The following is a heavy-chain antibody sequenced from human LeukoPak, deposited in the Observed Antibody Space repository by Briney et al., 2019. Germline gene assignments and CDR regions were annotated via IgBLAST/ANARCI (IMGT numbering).Heavy chain of an antibody. CDR2: ISGSGGST. Sequence: GGSLRLSCAASGFTFNNYAMSWVRQAPGKGLEWVSAISGSGGSTYYADSVKGRFTISRDNSKNTLYLQMNSLRAEDTAVYYCAKDWPRYCSGGSCSGYWGQGTLVTVFS. V-gene: IGHV3-23*01. CDR1: GFTFNNYA. CDR3: AKDWPRYCSGGSCSGY. J-gene: IGHJ4*02. D-gene: IGHD2-15*01.